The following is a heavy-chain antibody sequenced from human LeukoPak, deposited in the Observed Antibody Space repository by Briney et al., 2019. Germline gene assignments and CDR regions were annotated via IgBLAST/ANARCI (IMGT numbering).Heavy chain of an antibody. CDR2: IYYSGST. CDR1: GGSISSSSYY. CDR3: ARDPNYYGSGSYYRNWFDP. D-gene: IGHD3-10*01. Sequence: SETLSLTCIVSGGSISSSSYYWGWIRQPPGKGLEWIGSIYYSGSTYYNPSLKSRVTISVDTSKNQFSLKLSSVAAADTAVYYCARDPNYYGSGSYYRNWFDPWGQGTLVTVSS. V-gene: IGHV4-39*07. J-gene: IGHJ5*02.